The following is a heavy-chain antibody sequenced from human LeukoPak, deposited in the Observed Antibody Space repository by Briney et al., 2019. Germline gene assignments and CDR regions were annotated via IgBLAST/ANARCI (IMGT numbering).Heavy chain of an antibody. CDR3: ATFQGYSGYED. J-gene: IGHJ4*02. V-gene: IGHV4-39*07. Sequence: SETLSLTCTVSGGPISSSSHYWGWIRQPPGKGLEWIGSIYYSGSTYNNPSLKSRATISVDKSKNQFSLKLSSVTAADTAVYHCATFQGYSGYEDWGQGTLVTASS. CDR2: IYYSGST. CDR1: GGPISSSSHY. D-gene: IGHD5-12*01.